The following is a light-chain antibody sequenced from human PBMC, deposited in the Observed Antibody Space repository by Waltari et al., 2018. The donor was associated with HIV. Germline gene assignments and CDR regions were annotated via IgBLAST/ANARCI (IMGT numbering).Light chain of an antibody. V-gene: IGLV5-45*03. J-gene: IGLJ3*02. Sequence: QTVVTQPSSLSASPGASASLTCTLRTGGSVGAYSVYWFHQRPGSPPQYLLRYKSDSNRRQCSGVPSRFLWFKDNSANAGILLISVPQSEDEGDYYCMIWHNSAWVFGGGTKLTVL. CDR2: YKSDSNR. CDR1: TGGSVGAYS. CDR3: MIWHNSAWV.